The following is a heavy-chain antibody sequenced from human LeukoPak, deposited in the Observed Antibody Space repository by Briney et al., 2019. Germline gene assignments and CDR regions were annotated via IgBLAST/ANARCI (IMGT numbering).Heavy chain of an antibody. Sequence: SETLSLTCTVSGGSISSYYWSWIRQPPGKGLEWIGYIYYSGSTNYNPSLKSRVTISVDTSKNQFSLKLSSVTAADTAVYYCARGLRGYSGYDRFDYWGQGTLVTVSS. CDR3: ARGLRGYSGYDRFDY. D-gene: IGHD5-12*01. V-gene: IGHV4-59*01. CDR1: GGSISSYY. CDR2: IYYSGST. J-gene: IGHJ4*02.